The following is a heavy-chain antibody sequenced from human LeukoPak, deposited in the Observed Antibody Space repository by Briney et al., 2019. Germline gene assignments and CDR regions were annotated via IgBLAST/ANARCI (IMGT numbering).Heavy chain of an antibody. D-gene: IGHD2-21*02. CDR2: ISRSATII. CDR3: ARDPCGADCHDEYFQY. V-gene: IGHV3-48*01. CDR1: GFTFSPYG. J-gene: IGHJ1*01. Sequence: GGSLRLSCAASGFTFSPYGMNWVRQAPGKGLEWISYISRSATIIHYADCVKGRFTISRDEAKNSLYLQMNSLRAEDTAVYYCARDPCGADCHDEYFQYWGQGTLVTVSS.